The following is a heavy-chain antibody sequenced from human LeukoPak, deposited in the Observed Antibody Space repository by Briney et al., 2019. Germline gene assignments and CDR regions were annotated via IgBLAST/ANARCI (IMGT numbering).Heavy chain of an antibody. CDR2: MYYSGNT. Sequence: SETLSLTCTVSGGSISGYYWSWIRQPPGKGLEWIASMYYSGNTKYNPSLKSRITISVDTSKNQFSLKLSSVTAADTAVYYCARLYSSMFGYWGQGTLVTVSS. CDR3: ARLYSSMFGY. D-gene: IGHD3-3*02. V-gene: IGHV4-59*08. CDR1: GGSISGYY. J-gene: IGHJ4*02.